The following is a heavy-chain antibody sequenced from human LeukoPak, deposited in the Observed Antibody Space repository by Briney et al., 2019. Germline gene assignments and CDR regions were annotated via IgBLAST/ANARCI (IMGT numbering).Heavy chain of an antibody. V-gene: IGHV4-4*07. J-gene: IGHJ6*03. CDR1: GGSISNYY. CDR3: ARTTEGYAGGPGYSYYYYMDV. CDR2: ISNRGST. Sequence: SETLSLTCTVSGGSISNYYWSWIRQPAGKGLEWIGRISNRGSTNYNPSLKSQVTISVDTSKNQVSLKLRSVTAADTAVYYCARTTEGYAGGPGYSYYYYMDVWGKGTTVTISS. D-gene: IGHD5-12*01.